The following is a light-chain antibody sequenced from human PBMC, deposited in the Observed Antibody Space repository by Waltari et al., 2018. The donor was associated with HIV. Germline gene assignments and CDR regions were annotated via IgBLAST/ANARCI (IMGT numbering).Light chain of an antibody. CDR1: VLPKQY. CDR3: QSAESTGIGV. Sequence: SYELTQPPSVSVSPGQTARDTCSGDVLPKQYAYWYQQRPGQAPGLVIYKDSERPSGTPERFSASSSGTTVTLTISGVQAEDEADYYCQSAESTGIGVFGGGTKLTVL. V-gene: IGLV3-25*03. CDR2: KDS. J-gene: IGLJ3*02.